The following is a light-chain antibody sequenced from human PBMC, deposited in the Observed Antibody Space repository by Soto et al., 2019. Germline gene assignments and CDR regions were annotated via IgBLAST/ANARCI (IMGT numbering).Light chain of an antibody. J-gene: IGKJ1*01. Sequence: DIQMTRSPSSLSASVGGIGTITCLASQSISVWLAWYQQKPGKAPKVLIYDASRLESGVPSRFSGSGSGTEFTLTISGLQPPDLATYYCQHYNSYSWAFGQGTKVDI. V-gene: IGKV1-5*01. CDR2: DAS. CDR3: QHYNSYSWA. CDR1: QSISVW.